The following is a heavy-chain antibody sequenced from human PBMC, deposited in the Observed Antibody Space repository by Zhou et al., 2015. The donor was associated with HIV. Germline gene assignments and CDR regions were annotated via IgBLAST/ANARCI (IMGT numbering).Heavy chain of an antibody. D-gene: IGHD4-17*01. CDR2: IIPILGIA. CDR1: GGTFSSYT. Sequence: QVQLVQSGAEVKKPGSSVKVSCKASGGTFSSYTISWVRQAPGQGLEWMGRIIPILGIANYAQKFQGRVTITADKSTSTAYMELSSLRSEDTAVYYCARPGLQGDYGDYWGQGTLVTVSS. V-gene: IGHV1-69*02. CDR3: ARPGLQGDYGDY. J-gene: IGHJ4*02.